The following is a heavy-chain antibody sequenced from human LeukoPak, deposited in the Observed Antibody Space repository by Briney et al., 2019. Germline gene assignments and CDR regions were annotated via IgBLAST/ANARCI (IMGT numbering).Heavy chain of an antibody. Sequence: GGSLRLSCAASGFTVSRNYMSWVRQAPGKGLEWVSLTYSDGSTSYTESVKGRFTISRDNSKNTLSLQLNSLRAEDTAVYFCAMAVIGSGWTLDYWGQGTLVTVS. V-gene: IGHV3-53*01. J-gene: IGHJ4*02. CDR3: AMAVIGSGWTLDY. CDR1: GFTVSRNY. D-gene: IGHD6-19*01. CDR2: TYSDGST.